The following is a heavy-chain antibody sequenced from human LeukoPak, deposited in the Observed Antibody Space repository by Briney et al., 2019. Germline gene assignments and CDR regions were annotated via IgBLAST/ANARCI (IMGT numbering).Heavy chain of an antibody. CDR2: ISSSSSYI. CDR1: GFTFSSYS. D-gene: IGHD2-21*02. Sequence: PGGSLRLSCAASGFTFSSYSMNWVRQAPGKGLEWVSSISSSSSYIYYADSVKGRFTISRDNAKNSLYLQMNSLRAEDTALYYCARMGYCGGDCYLEGYYYYYMDVWGKGTTVTVSS. V-gene: IGHV3-21*04. CDR3: ARMGYCGGDCYLEGYYYYYMDV. J-gene: IGHJ6*03.